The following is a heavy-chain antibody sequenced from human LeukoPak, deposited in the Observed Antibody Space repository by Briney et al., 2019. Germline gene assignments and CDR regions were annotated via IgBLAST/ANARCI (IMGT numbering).Heavy chain of an antibody. J-gene: IGHJ6*03. CDR3: ARDIVGATSAYYYYYMDV. CDR1: GGSISSSSYY. D-gene: IGHD1-26*01. CDR2: IYCSGST. Sequence: SETLSLTCTVSGGSISSSSYYWGWIRQPPGKGLEWIGSIYCSGSTYYNPSLKSRVTISVDTSKNQFSLKLSSVTAADTAVYYCARDIVGATSAYYYYYMDVWGKGTTVTVSS. V-gene: IGHV4-39*07.